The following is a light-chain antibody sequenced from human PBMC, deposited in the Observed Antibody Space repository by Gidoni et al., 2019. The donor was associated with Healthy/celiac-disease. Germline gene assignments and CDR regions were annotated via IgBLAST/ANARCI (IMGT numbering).Light chain of an antibody. CDR1: QSVSSSY. CDR3: QQYGSPPFT. V-gene: IGKV3-20*01. J-gene: IGKJ3*01. CDR2: GAS. Sequence: EIVLTQSPGTLSLSPGERATLSCRASQSVSSSYLAWYQQKPGQAPRLLIYGASSRATGIPDRFSGSGSGTDCTLTISRLEPEDFAVYYCQQYGSPPFTFGPGTKVDIK.